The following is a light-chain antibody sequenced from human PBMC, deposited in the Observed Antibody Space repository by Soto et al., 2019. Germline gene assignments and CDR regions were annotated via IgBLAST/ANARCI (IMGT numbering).Light chain of an antibody. CDR1: QSISTY. V-gene: IGKV1-39*01. CDR3: RQSYFT. Sequence: DIQMTQSPSSLSASVGDRVTITCRASQSISTYLNWYQHKPGKAPKLLIYTASSLQSGVPSRFSGSGSGTDFTLTISNLQPEDFATYYCRQSYFTFGQGIKLEIK. J-gene: IGKJ2*01. CDR2: TAS.